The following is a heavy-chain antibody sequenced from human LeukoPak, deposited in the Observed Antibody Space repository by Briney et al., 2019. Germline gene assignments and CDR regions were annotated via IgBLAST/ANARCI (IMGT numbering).Heavy chain of an antibody. CDR3: ASGSRGYSYGPAAK. D-gene: IGHD5-18*01. J-gene: IGHJ4*02. CDR1: GDSISSGRYY. V-gene: IGHV4-61*02. CDR2: IYGSGKT. Sequence: TSETLSLTCTVSGDSISSGRYYWSWVRQPAGKELEWIGRIYGSGKTDYNPYTPSLKSRVIVSLDTSKNQFSLFLTSVTAADTAMYYCASGSRGYSYGPAAKWGQGTLVTVSS.